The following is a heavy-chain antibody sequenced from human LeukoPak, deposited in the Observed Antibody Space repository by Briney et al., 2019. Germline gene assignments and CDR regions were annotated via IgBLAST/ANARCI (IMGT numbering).Heavy chain of an antibody. CDR3: ARLKEGIDY. J-gene: IGHJ4*02. CDR2: IYYSGNT. Sequence: SETLSLTCAVSGGSISGSSYFWGWIRQPPGKGLEWIGSIYYSGNTYYNPSLKSRVTISVDTSKNQFSLKLSSVTAADTAVYYCARLKEGIDYWGQGALVTVSS. D-gene: IGHD3-10*01. CDR1: GGSISGSSYF. V-gene: IGHV4-39*01.